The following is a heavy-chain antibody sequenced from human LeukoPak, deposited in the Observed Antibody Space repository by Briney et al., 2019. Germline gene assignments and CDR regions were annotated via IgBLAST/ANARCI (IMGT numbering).Heavy chain of an antibody. D-gene: IGHD6-6*01. CDR1: GGSISSGGYY. CDR3: ARRSSSSGYFDY. J-gene: IGHJ4*02. V-gene: IGHV4-31*03. CDR2: IYYSGRT. Sequence: SQTLSLTCTVSGGSISSGGYYWSWIRQHPRKGLEWMGYIYYSGRTYYNPSLESRVITSLDTSKNQFSLKLSSVTAADTAVYYCARRSSSSGYFDYWGQGTLVTVSS.